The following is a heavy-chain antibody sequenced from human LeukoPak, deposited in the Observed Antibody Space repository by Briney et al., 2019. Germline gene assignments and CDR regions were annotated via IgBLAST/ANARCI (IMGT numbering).Heavy chain of an antibody. J-gene: IGHJ4*02. V-gene: IGHV1-69*05. Sequence: ASVKVSCKASGGTFSSYAISWVRQAPGQGLEWMGRIIPIFGTANYAQKFQGRVTITTDESTSTAYMELSSLRSEDTAVYYCARGVGTVEMATITGYYFDYWGQGTLVTVSS. CDR3: ARGVGTVEMATITGYYFDY. CDR1: GGTFSSYA. CDR2: IIPIFGTA. D-gene: IGHD5-24*01.